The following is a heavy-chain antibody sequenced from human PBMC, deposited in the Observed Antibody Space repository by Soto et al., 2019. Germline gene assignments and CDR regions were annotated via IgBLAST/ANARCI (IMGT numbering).Heavy chain of an antibody. V-gene: IGHV3-30*18. J-gene: IGHJ6*02. Sequence: GESLKISCAASGFTFSSYGMHWVRQAPGKGLEWVAVISYDGSNKYYADSVKGRFTISRDNSKNTLYLQMNSLRAEDTAVYYCAKDMSPATTVTTDYYYYGMDVWGQGTTVTVSS. D-gene: IGHD4-17*01. CDR1: GFTFSSYG. CDR2: ISYDGSNK. CDR3: AKDMSPATTVTTDYYYYGMDV.